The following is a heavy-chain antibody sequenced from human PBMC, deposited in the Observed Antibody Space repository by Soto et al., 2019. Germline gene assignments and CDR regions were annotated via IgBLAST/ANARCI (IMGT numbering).Heavy chain of an antibody. D-gene: IGHD3-16*01. CDR3: ALWGARACFDY. V-gene: IGHV2-5*02. CDR1: GLSLSTSGVG. CDR2: IYWDDDK. J-gene: IGHJ4*02. Sequence: QITLKESGPTLVKPTQTLTLTCTFSGLSLSTSGVGVGWIRQPPGKALEWLALIYWDDDKRYSPSLKSGLTLTKDTAKNQVVLTMTNMDPVDTATYYCALWGARACFDYWGQGTMVTVSS.